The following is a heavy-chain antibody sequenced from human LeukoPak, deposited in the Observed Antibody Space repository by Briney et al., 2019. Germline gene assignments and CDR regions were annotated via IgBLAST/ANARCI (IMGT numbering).Heavy chain of an antibody. D-gene: IGHD3-9*01. Sequence: PGGSLRLSCAASGFTFSSYAMSWVRQAPGKGLEWVSAISGSGGSTYYADSVKGPLTISRDNSKNTLYLQMNSLRAEDTAVYYCAKEIRRYYDILTGYQYLFDYWGQGTLVTVSS. CDR3: AKEIRRYYDILTGYQYLFDY. J-gene: IGHJ4*02. V-gene: IGHV3-23*01. CDR1: GFTFSSYA. CDR2: ISGSGGST.